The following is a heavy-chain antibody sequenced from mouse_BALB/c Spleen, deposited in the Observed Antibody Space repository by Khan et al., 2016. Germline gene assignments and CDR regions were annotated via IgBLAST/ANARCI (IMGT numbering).Heavy chain of an antibody. CDR3: ARGMITTFDY. J-gene: IGHJ2*01. Sequence: EVELVESGPGVVKPSQSLSLTCTVTGYSITSDYAWNWIRQFPGNKLEWMGYISYSDSTNYNPSLKSRISITRDTSKNQFFLQLNSVTTEDTATYYCARGMITTFDYWGQGTTLTVSS. CDR2: ISYSDST. V-gene: IGHV3-2*02. CDR1: GYSITSDYA. D-gene: IGHD2-4*01.